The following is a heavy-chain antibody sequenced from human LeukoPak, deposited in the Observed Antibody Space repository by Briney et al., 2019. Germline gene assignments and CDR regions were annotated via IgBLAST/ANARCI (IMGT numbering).Heavy chain of an antibody. CDR1: GFTFDDYA. CDR2: ISGDGGST. D-gene: IGHD3-3*01. CDR3: AKDISNYDFWSGFYT. Sequence: QPGGPLRLSCAASGFTFDDYAMHWVRQAPGKGLEWVSLISGDGGSTYYADSVKGRFTISRDNSKNSLYLQMNSLRTEDTALYYCAKDISNYDFWSGFYTWGQGTLVTVSS. V-gene: IGHV3-43*02. J-gene: IGHJ5*02.